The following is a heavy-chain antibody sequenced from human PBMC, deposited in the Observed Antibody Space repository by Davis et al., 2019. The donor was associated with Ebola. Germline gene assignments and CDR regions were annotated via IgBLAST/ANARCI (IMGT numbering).Heavy chain of an antibody. CDR1: GYNFPNLW. V-gene: IGHV5-51*01. CDR2: IHPGDSDT. CDR3: ARIPMVRGASP. J-gene: IGHJ5*02. D-gene: IGHD3-10*01. Sequence: GESLKISCKGSGYNFPNLWIGWVRQMPGKGLEWMGIIHPGDSDTRYSPSFQGQVMISADKSINTAYLQWSSLKASDTAMYYCARIPMVRGASPWGQGTLVTVSS.